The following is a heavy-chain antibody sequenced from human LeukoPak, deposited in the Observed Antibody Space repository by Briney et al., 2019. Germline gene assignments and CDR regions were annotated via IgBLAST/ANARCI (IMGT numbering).Heavy chain of an antibody. CDR2: INGRGDDT. V-gene: IGHV3-23*01. CDR1: SGFA. D-gene: IGHD6-19*01. J-gene: IGHJ3*01. CDR3: AKGHRSSSSFFDA. Sequence: GGSLRLSCAAFSGFAMSWVRQAPGRGLEWVSAINGRGDDTYYPATVKGRFTISRDNSNNTLYLQMNSRRAEDTAVYYCAKGHRSSSSFFDAW.